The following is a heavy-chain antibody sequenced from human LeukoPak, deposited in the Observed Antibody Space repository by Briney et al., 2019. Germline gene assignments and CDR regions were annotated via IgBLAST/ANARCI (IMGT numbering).Heavy chain of an antibody. CDR1: GFTFSSYS. J-gene: IGHJ6*02. CDR2: ISSSSSYI. Sequence: GGSLRLSCAASGFTFSSYSMNWVRQAPGKGLEWVSSISSSSSYIYYADSVKGRFTISRDNAKNSLYLQMNSLRAEDTAVYYCARGRWLQWRGEYLLYYYYGMDVWGQGTTVTVS. V-gene: IGHV3-21*01. D-gene: IGHD5-24*01. CDR3: ARGRWLQWRGEYLLYYYYGMDV.